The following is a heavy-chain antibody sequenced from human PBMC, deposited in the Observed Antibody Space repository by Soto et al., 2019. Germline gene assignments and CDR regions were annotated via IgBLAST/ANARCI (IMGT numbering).Heavy chain of an antibody. CDR3: ARVVPPDYGGKKDYYYGMDV. CDR1: GGTFSSYA. J-gene: IGHJ6*02. Sequence: SVKVSCKASGGTFSSYAISWVRQAPGQGLEWMGGIIPIFGTANYAEKFQGRVTITAHESTSTASMELSSLRSEDTAVYYCARVVPPDYGGKKDYYYGMDVWGQGTTVTVSS. V-gene: IGHV1-69*13. CDR2: IIPIFGTA. D-gene: IGHD4-17*01.